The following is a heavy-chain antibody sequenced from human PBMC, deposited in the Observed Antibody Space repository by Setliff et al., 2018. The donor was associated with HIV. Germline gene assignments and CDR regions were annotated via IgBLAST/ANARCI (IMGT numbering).Heavy chain of an antibody. V-gene: IGHV4-59*01. J-gene: IGHJ5*02. CDR3: VRGGLTGIDL. CDR1: GGALNDYS. D-gene: IGHD3-9*01. Sequence: PSETLSLTCTVSGGALNDYSWSWIRRSPGKRLEWIGYIRYTDSTDYNPSLESRVTMSVDTSKKQISLKLTSVTAADSAVYYCVRGGLTGIDLWGQGRLVTVSS. CDR2: IRYTDST.